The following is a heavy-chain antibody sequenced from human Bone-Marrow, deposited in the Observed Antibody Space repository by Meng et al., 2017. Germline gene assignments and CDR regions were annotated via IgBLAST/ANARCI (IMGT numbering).Heavy chain of an antibody. Sequence: GESLKISCAASGFTFDDYGMSWVRQAPGKGLEWVSGINWNGGSTGYADSVKGRFTISRDNAKNSLYLQMNGLRAEDTALYYCARVSRGSYLDWGQGTLVTVSS. V-gene: IGHV3-20*04. J-gene: IGHJ4*02. D-gene: IGHD1-26*01. CDR3: ARVSRGSYLD. CDR1: GFTFDDYG. CDR2: INWNGGST.